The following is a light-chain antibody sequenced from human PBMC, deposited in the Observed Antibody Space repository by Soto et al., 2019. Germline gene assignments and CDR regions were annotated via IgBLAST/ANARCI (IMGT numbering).Light chain of an antibody. CDR2: GAS. CDR1: PSVSSN. Sequence: EIVITQSLATLFLCPGESATLFCWDSPSVSSNVAWYQQKPVQAPRLLIYGASTMATGIPARFSGSGSGTEFTLTISSLQSEDFAVYYCQQYNNWPPPLTFGGGTKVDIK. J-gene: IGKJ4*01. V-gene: IGKV3-15*01. CDR3: QQYNNWPPPLT.